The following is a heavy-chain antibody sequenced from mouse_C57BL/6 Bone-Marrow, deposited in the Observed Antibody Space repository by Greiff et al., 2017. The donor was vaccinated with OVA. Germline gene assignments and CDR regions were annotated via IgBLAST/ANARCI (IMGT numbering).Heavy chain of an antibody. CDR3: VRGGYLFDY. J-gene: IGHJ2*01. V-gene: IGHV10-1*01. CDR2: IRSKSNNYAT. D-gene: IGHD2-2*01. Sequence: EVKLMESGGGLVQPKGSLKLSCAASGFSFNTYAMNWVRQAPGKGLEWVARIRSKSNNYATYYADSVKDRFTISRDDSESMLYLQMNNLKTEDTAMYYCVRGGYLFDYWGQGTTLTVSS. CDR1: GFSFNTYA.